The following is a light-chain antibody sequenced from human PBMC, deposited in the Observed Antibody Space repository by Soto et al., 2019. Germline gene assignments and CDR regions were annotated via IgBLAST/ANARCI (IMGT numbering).Light chain of an antibody. V-gene: IGLV2-11*01. CDR1: SSDVGGYNY. CDR3: CSYAGNYLVI. J-gene: IGLJ2*01. CDR2: DVS. Sequence: QSALTQPRSASGSPGQSVTISCTGTSSDVGGYNYVSWYQQHPGKAPKLMIYDVSKRPSGVPDRFSGSKSGNTASLTISGLQAEDDADYYCCSYAGNYLVIFGGGTKLTVL.